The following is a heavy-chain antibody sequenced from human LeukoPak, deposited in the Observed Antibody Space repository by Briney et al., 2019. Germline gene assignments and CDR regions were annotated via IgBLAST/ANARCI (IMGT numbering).Heavy chain of an antibody. Sequence: GGSLRLSCTASGFTFSSYAMHWVRQAPGKGLEWVAVISYDGTNKYYADSVRGRFTSSRDNFENTLYLQMNSLRVEDTAVYYCARVPLDTSSWSLHYWGQGTLVTVSS. D-gene: IGHD6-13*01. CDR2: ISYDGTNK. CDR3: ARVPLDTSSWSLHY. CDR1: GFTFSSYA. J-gene: IGHJ4*02. V-gene: IGHV3-30-3*01.